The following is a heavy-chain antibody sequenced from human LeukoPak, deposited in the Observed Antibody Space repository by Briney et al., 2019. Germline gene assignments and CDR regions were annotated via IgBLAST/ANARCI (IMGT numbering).Heavy chain of an antibody. D-gene: IGHD5-12*01. CDR3: ARGVGVVASIDY. CDR2: IYYSGST. Sequence: SETLSLTCTVSGGSISSYYWSWIRQPPGKGLERIGYIYYSGSTNHNPSLKSRVTISVDTSKNQFSLKLSSVTAADTAMYYCARGVGVVASIDYWGQGTLVTVSS. J-gene: IGHJ4*02. CDR1: GGSISSYY. V-gene: IGHV4-59*01.